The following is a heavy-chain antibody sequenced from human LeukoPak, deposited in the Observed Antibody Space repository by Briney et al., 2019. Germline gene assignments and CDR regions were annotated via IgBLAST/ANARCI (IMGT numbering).Heavy chain of an antibody. V-gene: IGHV1-69*13. J-gene: IGHJ4*02. Sequence: ASVKVSCKASGYTLTSYAMNWVRQAPGQGLEWMGGIIPIFGTANYAQKFQGRVTITADESTSTAYMELSSLRSEDTAVYYCARSHPKGPPDYWGQGTLVTVSS. CDR2: IIPIFGTA. CDR1: GYTLTSYA. CDR3: ARSHPKGPPDY.